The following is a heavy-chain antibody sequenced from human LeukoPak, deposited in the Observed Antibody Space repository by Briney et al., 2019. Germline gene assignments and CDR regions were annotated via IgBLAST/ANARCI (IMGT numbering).Heavy chain of an antibody. V-gene: IGHV3-7*01. CDR3: ARDGWFGELDKDHFDY. J-gene: IGHJ4*02. CDR2: IKLDGSEK. CDR1: GFSFGKYW. Sequence: GGSLRLSCVASGFSFGKYWMSWVRQAPGKGLEWVANIKLDGSEKNYVDSVKGRFTISRDNAKNLLYLQMNSLRAEDTAAYYCARDGWFGELDKDHFDYWGQGTLVTVSS. D-gene: IGHD3-10*01.